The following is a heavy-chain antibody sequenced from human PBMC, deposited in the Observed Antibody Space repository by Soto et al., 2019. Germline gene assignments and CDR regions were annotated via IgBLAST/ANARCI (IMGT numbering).Heavy chain of an antibody. CDR2: ISWNSGSI. Sequence: GGSLRLSCAASGFTFDDYAMHWVRQAPGKGLEWVSGISWNSGSIGYADSVKGRFTISRDNAKNSLYLQMNSLRAEDTALYYCAKDMGPAAAAGTGDAFDIWGQGTMVTVSS. D-gene: IGHD6-13*01. CDR1: GFTFDDYA. CDR3: AKDMGPAAAAGTGDAFDI. J-gene: IGHJ3*02. V-gene: IGHV3-9*01.